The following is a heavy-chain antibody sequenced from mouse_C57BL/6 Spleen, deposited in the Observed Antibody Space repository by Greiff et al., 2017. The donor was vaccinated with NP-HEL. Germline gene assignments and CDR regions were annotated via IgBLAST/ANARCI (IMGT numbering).Heavy chain of an antibody. V-gene: IGHV1-55*01. J-gene: IGHJ2*01. D-gene: IGHD1-1*01. CDR3: ARGGYYGSRRDFDY. CDR2: IYPGSGST. CDR1: GYTFTSYW. Sequence: QVQLQQPGAELVKPGASVKMSCKASGYTFTSYWITWVKQRPGQGLEWIGDIYPGSGSTNYNEKFKSKATLTVDTSSSTAYMQLSSLTSEDSAVYDSARGGYYGSRRDFDYWGQGTTLTVSS.